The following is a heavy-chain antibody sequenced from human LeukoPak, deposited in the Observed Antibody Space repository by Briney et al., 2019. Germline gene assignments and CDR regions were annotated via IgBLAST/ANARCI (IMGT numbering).Heavy chain of an antibody. CDR2: INWNGGST. J-gene: IGHJ3*02. D-gene: IGHD1-14*01. CDR1: GFTFDDYV. V-gene: IGHV3-20*04. Sequence: GASLRLSCAASGFTFDDYVMSGVRQAPEKGLEWVSGINWNGGSTGYAEYVKCRFTISRDNAKNSLYLQMNSLRAEDTALYYCARDYAGTAGDAFDIWGQGTMVTVSS. CDR3: ARDYAGTAGDAFDI.